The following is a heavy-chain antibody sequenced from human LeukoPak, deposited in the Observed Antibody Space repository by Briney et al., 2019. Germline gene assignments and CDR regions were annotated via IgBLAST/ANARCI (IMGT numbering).Heavy chain of an antibody. CDR3: AKMGWTAYDYTNY. CDR2: ISDSGADT. V-gene: IGHV3-23*01. D-gene: IGHD5-12*01. Sequence: GGSLRLSCAASGITFSRYAMSWVRQAPGKGLEWVSVISDSGADTYYTDSVKGRFTISRDSSKNTLYLQMNSLRAEDTAVYYCAKMGWTAYDYTNYWGQGTLVSVSS. CDR1: GITFSRYA. J-gene: IGHJ4*02.